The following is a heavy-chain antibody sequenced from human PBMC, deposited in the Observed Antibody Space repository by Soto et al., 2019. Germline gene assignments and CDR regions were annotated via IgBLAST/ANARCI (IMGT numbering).Heavy chain of an antibody. J-gene: IGHJ4*02. CDR2: INPNSGGT. CDR1: GYTFTGYY. D-gene: IGHD3-10*01. CDR3: ARVGEELLWSGELFPYYFDY. V-gene: IGHV1-2*02. Sequence: GASVKVSCKASGYTFTGYYMHWVRQAPGQGLEWMGWINPNSGGTNYAQKFQGRVTRTRDTSISTAYMELSRLRSDDTAVYYCARVGEELLWSGELFPYYFDYWGQGTLVTVSS.